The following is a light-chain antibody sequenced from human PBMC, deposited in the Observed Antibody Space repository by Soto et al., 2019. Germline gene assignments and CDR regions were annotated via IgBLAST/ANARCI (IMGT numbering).Light chain of an antibody. CDR2: EVS. J-gene: IGLJ2*01. CDR1: SSDVGGYNY. V-gene: IGLV2-8*01. Sequence: QSVLTQPPSASGSPGQSVTISCTGTSSDVGGYNYVSWYQQHPGKAPKLMIYEVSKRPSGVPDRFSGSKSGNTASLTVSGLQAEDEADYYCRSYAGSNIVFGGGTKLPVL. CDR3: RSYAGSNIV.